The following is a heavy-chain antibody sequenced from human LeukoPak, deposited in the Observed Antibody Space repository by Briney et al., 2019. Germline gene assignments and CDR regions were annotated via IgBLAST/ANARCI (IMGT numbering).Heavy chain of an antibody. D-gene: IGHD6-13*01. CDR2: IYWDDDK. CDR3: AHRRLIAASGTGGFDY. V-gene: IGHV2-5*02. J-gene: IGHJ4*02. CDR1: GFSLSTTGVG. Sequence: SGPTLVKPTQTLTLTCTFSGFSLSTTGVGVGWIRQPPGKALEWLALIYWDDDKRYRPSLKSRLTITRDTSKNQVVLTMTNMDPVDTATYYCAHRRLIAASGTGGFDYWGQGTLVTVSS.